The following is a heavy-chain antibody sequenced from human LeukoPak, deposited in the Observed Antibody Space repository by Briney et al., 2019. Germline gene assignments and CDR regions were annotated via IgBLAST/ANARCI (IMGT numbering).Heavy chain of an antibody. J-gene: IGHJ4*02. CDR1: GFTFSSYA. D-gene: IGHD3/OR15-3a*01. CDR3: VRTGDTERFDC. Sequence: GGSLRLSCAASGFTFSSYAMSWVRQAPGKGLEWVSAISGSGGSTYYADSVKGRFTISRDNSKNTLYLQMNSLRAEDTAMYYCVRTGDTERFDCWGQGTLVTVSS. CDR2: ISGSGGST. V-gene: IGHV3-23*01.